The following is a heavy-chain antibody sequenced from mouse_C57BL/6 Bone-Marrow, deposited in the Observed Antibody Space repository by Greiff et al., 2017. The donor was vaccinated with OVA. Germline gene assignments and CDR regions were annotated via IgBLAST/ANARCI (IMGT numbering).Heavy chain of an antibody. Sequence: VQLQQSGAELVRPGTSVKVSCKASGYAFTNYLIEWVKQRPGQGLEWIGVINPGSGGTNYNEKFKGKATLTADKSSSTAYMQLSSLTSEDSAVYFCARERVLGAMDYWGQGTSVTVSS. V-gene: IGHV1-54*01. CDR2: INPGSGGT. CDR1: GYAFTNYL. J-gene: IGHJ4*01. CDR3: ARERVLGAMDY.